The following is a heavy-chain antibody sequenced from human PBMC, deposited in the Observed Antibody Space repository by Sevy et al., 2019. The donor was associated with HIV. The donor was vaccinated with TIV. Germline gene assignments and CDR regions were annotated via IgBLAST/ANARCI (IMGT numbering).Heavy chain of an antibody. CDR1: GFTFDDYA. CDR3: AKDGSRIWNRHNWFDS. Sequence: GESLKISCAASGFTFDDYALSWVRQAPGMGLEWVSSIRGTGETYYTDSVKGRFTVSRDNSKTTRFLQMIGLRAEDTAVYYCAKDGSRIWNRHNWFDSWGQGTLVTVSS. J-gene: IGHJ5*01. D-gene: IGHD3-3*01. CDR2: IRGTGET. V-gene: IGHV3-23*01.